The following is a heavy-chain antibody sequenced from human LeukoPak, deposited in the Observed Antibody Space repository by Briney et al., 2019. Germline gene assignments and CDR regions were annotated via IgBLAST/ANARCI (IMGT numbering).Heavy chain of an antibody. V-gene: IGHV3-23*01. CDR1: GFTFSSHS. CDR3: AKQITIFGVVGYMDV. D-gene: IGHD3-3*01. Sequence: GGSLRLSCAASGFTFSSHSLNWVRQAPGKGLEWVSAITDSHETFHADSVKGRFTISRDNSKNTLYLQMNSLRAEDTAVYYCAKQITIFGVVGYMDVWGKGTTVTVSS. J-gene: IGHJ6*03. CDR2: ITDSHET.